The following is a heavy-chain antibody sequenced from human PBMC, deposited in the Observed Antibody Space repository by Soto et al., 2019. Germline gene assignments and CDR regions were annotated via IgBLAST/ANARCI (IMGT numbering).Heavy chain of an antibody. Sequence: SETLSLTCAVYGGSFSGYYWSWIRQPPGKGLEWIGEINHSGSTNYNPSLKSRVTISVDTSKNQFSLKLSSVTAADTAVYYCARGRAARNSGVDYWGQGTLVTVSS. D-gene: IGHD2-15*01. CDR1: GGSFSGYY. V-gene: IGHV4-34*01. J-gene: IGHJ4*02. CDR3: ARGRAARNSGVDY. CDR2: INHSGST.